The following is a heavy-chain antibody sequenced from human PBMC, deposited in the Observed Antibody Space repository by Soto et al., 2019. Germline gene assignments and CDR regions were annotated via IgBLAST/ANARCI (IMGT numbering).Heavy chain of an antibody. CDR2: ISYSGST. CDR1: GGSFSSADYY. CDR3: SRIPTLNSPAPFDS. Sequence: ASETLSLTCTVSGGSFSSADYYWNWIRQPPGKGLEWIGHISYSGSTSYNPSLKSRVIISLDTSKNQFSLKLSSVTAADTAMYYCSRIPTLNSPAPFDSWGQGTLVTVSS. V-gene: IGHV4-30-4*01. J-gene: IGHJ4*02. D-gene: IGHD1-26*01.